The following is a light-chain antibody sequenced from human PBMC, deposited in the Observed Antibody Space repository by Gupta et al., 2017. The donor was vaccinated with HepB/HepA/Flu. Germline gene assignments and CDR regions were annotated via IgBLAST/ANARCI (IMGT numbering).Light chain of an antibody. Sequence: DIQMTQSPSSVSASVGDRVTITCRASQGISSWLAWYQRKPGKAPKLLIYAASSLQSGVPSRFSGSGSGTDSTLTISSLQPEDFATYYCQQSNSFPQTFGGGTKVEIK. J-gene: IGKJ4*01. CDR3: QQSNSFPQT. V-gene: IGKV1-12*01. CDR1: QGISSW. CDR2: AAS.